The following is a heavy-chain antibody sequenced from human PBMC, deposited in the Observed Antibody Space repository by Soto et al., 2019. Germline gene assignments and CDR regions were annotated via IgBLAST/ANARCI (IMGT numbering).Heavy chain of an antibody. V-gene: IGHV1-2*02. Sequence: QVQLVQSGAEVKKPGASVKVSCKASGYTFTGYYMHWVRQAPGQGLEWMGWINPNSGGTNYAQKFQGRVTMTRDTSISTAYMELSRLRSDDTAVYYCARDSGRVVVVPAARGWFDPWGQGTLVTVSS. CDR1: GYTFTGYY. CDR2: INPNSGGT. D-gene: IGHD2-2*01. CDR3: ARDSGRVVVVPAARGWFDP. J-gene: IGHJ5*02.